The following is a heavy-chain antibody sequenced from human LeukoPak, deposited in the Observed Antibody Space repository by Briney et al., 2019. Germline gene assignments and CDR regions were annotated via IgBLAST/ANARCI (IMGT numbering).Heavy chain of an antibody. CDR3: ARDAAYYYDSSGYSPYYFDY. D-gene: IGHD3-22*01. CDR2: IYYSGST. V-gene: IGHV4-59*01. Sequence: SETLSLTCTVSGGSISSYCWSWIRQPPGKGLEWIGYIYYSGSTNYNPSLKSRVTISVDTSKNQFSLKLSSVTAADTAVYYCARDAAYYYDSSGYSPYYFDYWGQGTLVTVSS. J-gene: IGHJ4*02. CDR1: GGSISSYC.